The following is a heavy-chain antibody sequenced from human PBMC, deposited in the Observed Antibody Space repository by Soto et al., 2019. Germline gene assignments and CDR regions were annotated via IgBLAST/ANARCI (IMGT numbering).Heavy chain of an antibody. Sequence: QVQLQESGPGLVKPSQTLSLTCTVSGGSISSGGYYWSWIRQHPGKGLEWIGYIYYSGSTYYNPSLKSRVTISVDPSKNQFSLKLSSVTAADTAVYYCARTPLVRSCYAVVCVSYFDYWGQGTLVTVSS. CDR3: ARTPLVRSCYAVVCVSYFDY. CDR1: GGSISSGGYY. J-gene: IGHJ4*02. D-gene: IGHD2-15*01. V-gene: IGHV4-31*03. CDR2: IYYSGST.